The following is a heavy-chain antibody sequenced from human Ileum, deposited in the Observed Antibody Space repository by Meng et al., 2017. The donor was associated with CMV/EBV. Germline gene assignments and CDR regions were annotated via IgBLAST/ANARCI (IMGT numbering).Heavy chain of an antibody. Sequence: QVHPQGSGPVPGKPSQPLPPTCRVGGCSLTSGNYHWSWIRRAPGRGLAWIGYIYYSGSPYYKPALKSRVTISLDTSTNQFSLNLRSVTATDSAVYYCVRQVVAASFDYWGQGALVTVSS. CDR1: GCSLTSGNYH. CDR2: IYYSGSP. D-gene: IGHD2-15*01. V-gene: IGHV4-30-4*08. CDR3: VRQVVAASFDY. J-gene: IGHJ4*02.